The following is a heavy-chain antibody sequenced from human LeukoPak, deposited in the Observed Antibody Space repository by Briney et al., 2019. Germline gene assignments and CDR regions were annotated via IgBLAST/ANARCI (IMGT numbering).Heavy chain of an antibody. CDR2: MYSSGST. CDR1: GGSFSGYY. D-gene: IGHD5-12*01. Sequence: SETLSLTCAVYGGSFSGYYWSWIRQPPGKGLEWIGSMYSSGSTYYNPSLKSRVTISVDTSKNQFSLKLSSVTAADTAVYYCARSGSGYLRYYFDYWGQGTLVTVSS. J-gene: IGHJ4*02. V-gene: IGHV4-34*01. CDR3: ARSGSGYLRYYFDY.